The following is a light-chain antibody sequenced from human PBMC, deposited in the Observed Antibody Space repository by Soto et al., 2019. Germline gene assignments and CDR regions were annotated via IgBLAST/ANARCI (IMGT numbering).Light chain of an antibody. CDR2: WAA. V-gene: IGKV4-1*01. CDR3: QLYYDAPQT. CDR1: QSLLYSPNNKNY. J-gene: IGKJ1*01. Sequence: DIVMTQSPDSLAVSLGERATIDCKSSQSLLYSPNNKNYLAWYQQKPGQHPKLLIYWAATRESGVTDRYTGSGSGNEYPLTLSSVQAVDVAVYCCQLYYDAPQTFGRGTKVEL.